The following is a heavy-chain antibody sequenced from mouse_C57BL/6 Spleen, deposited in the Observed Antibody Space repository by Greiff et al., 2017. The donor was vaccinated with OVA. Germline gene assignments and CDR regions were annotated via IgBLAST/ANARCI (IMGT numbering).Heavy chain of an antibody. CDR1: GYTFTDYN. D-gene: IGHD3-2*02. CDR2: INPNNGGT. V-gene: IGHV1-18*01. Sequence: EVQLQQSGPELVKPGASVKIPCKASGYTFTDYNMDWVKQSHGKSLEWIGDINPNNGGTIYNQKFKGKATLTVDKSSSTAYMELRSLTSEDTAVYDCARRARQLRAWFAYWGQGTLVTVSA. J-gene: IGHJ3*01. CDR3: ARRARQLRAWFAY.